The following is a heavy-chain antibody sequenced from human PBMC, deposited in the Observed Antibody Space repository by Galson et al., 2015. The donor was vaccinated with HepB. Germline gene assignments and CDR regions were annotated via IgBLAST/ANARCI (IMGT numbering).Heavy chain of an antibody. CDR1: GFTFNRYA. D-gene: IGHD3-16*01. CDR2: ISGNGAIT. V-gene: IGHV3-23*01. J-gene: IGHJ4*02. Sequence: SLRLPCAASGFTFNRYAITWVRQAPGKGLEWISSISGNGAITYSAHPAQGRFTISSDNSKNTMNLQMNSLRAGDTAIYYCAKVAILGATPHYFDHWGQGTQVTVSS. CDR3: AKVAILGATPHYFDH.